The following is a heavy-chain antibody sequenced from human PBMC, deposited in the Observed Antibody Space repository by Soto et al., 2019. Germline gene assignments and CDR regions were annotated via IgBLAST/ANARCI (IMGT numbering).Heavy chain of an antibody. D-gene: IGHD6-13*01. Sequence: QLQLQESGPGLVKPSETLSLTCTVSGGSISSSSFHWGWIRQPPGKGLEWIGSSYYSGSTYYSPSLKSRVTISGDTSKNQFSLRLSSVTAADTAVYYCARRERAAGTDWWFDPWGQGTLVTVSS. CDR3: ARRERAAGTDWWFDP. J-gene: IGHJ5*02. V-gene: IGHV4-39*01. CDR2: SYYSGST. CDR1: GGSISSSSFH.